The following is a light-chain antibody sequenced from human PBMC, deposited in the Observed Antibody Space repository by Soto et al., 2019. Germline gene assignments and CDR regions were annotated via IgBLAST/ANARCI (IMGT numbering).Light chain of an antibody. CDR2: KAS. Sequence: DIPMTQSPSTLSASVGDRVTITCRVSQSISNSLAWYQQKPGKAPNLLIYKASSLESGVPSRFSGSGSGTEFTLTISSLQPDDVATYYCRQYVSYPVTFGGGTKVEMK. CDR1: QSISNS. J-gene: IGKJ4*01. V-gene: IGKV1-5*03. CDR3: RQYVSYPVT.